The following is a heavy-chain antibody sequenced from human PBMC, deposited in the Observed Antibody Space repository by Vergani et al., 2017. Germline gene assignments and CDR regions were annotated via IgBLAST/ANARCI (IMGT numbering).Heavy chain of an antibody. J-gene: IGHJ6*03. CDR2: VSFRGDT. Sequence: QFQLHESCPGLFKPSETLSLTCTVSGASVNSYYWSWIRQPPGKGLEWMGYVSFRGDTLYNPSVKGRMTISLNTSSNQFSLYLTSVTAADTAVYFCARASLRALVGYYYYMDVWGKGKTVVVSS. CDR1: GASVNSYY. D-gene: IGHD3-16*02. V-gene: IGHV4-59*02. CDR3: ARASLRALVGYYYYMDV.